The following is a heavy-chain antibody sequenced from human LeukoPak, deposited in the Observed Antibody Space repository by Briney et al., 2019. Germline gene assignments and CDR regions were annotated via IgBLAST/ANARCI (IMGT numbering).Heavy chain of an antibody. CDR2: MNPNSGNT. V-gene: IGHV1-8*03. Sequence: ASVKVSCKASGYTFTSYDINWVRQATGPGLEWMGWMNPNSGNTGYAQKFQGRVTITRNTSISTAYMELSSLRSEDTAVYYCPRAAPLHSGTYSRGWFDPWGQGTLVTVSS. D-gene: IGHD1-26*01. J-gene: IGHJ5*02. CDR3: PRAAPLHSGTYSRGWFDP. CDR1: GYTFTSYD.